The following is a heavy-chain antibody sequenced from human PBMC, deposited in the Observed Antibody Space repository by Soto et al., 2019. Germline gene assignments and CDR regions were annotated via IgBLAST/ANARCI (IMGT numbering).Heavy chain of an antibody. CDR2: IYYRGST. J-gene: IGHJ4*02. CDR3: AREYSTSSGDY. V-gene: IGHV4-39*02. CDR1: GVSVSSSSYY. D-gene: IGHD6-6*01. Sequence: SETLSLTCTVSGVSVSSSSYYWGWIRQPPGKGLEWIGSIYYRGSTYYNPSLKSRVTISVDTSKNQFSLRLSSLTAADTAMYYCAREYSTSSGDYWGQGTLVT.